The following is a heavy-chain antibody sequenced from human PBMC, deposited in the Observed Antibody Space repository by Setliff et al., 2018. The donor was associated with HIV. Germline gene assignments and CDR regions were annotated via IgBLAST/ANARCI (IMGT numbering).Heavy chain of an antibody. CDR2: ISHSGNT. V-gene: IGHV4-59*11. CDR3: ARSTVGAGTSFP. CDR1: GDSINTHY. D-gene: IGHD1-26*01. J-gene: IGHJ5*02. Sequence: SETLSLTCTVSGDSINTHYWSWIRQAPGKGLEWIGCISHSGNTNFNPSLNSRVTISVDTSKNQLSLRLTSVTAADKAIYYCARSTVGAGTSFPWGRGILVTVSS.